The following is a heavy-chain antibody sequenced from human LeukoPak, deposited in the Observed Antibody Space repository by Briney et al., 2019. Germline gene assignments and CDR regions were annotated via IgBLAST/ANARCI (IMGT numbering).Heavy chain of an antibody. V-gene: IGHV1-18*01. CDR2: IRGYNGDT. Sequence: ASVKVSRKASGYPLNTYDISWVRQAPGQGLEWMGWIRGYNGDTKYAQKFQARVTMTTDTSTSTAYMELRSLRTDDTAVYYCAREEYVWGSYRFVDYWGQGTLVTVSS. J-gene: IGHJ4*02. CDR1: GYPLNTYD. CDR3: AREEYVWGSYRFVDY. D-gene: IGHD3-16*01.